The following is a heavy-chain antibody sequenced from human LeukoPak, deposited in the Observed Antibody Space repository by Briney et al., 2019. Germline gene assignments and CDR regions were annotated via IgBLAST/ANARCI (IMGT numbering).Heavy chain of an antibody. CDR1: EFTFSGYS. V-gene: IGHV3-21*01. CDR2: ISSSSSYI. D-gene: IGHD6-6*01. CDR3: AREGEYSSSSNRNHDAFDI. Sequence: GEALRLSCAASEFTFSGYSMTWVRQAPGKGLERVSPISSSSSYIYYADSLKGRFTISRDNAKNSMYLQMNSPRAEDTAVYYCAREGEYSSSSNRNHDAFDIWGQGTMVTVSS. J-gene: IGHJ3*02.